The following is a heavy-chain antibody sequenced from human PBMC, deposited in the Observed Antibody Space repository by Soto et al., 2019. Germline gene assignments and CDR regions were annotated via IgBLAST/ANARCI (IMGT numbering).Heavy chain of an antibody. CDR2: IRSKAYGGTT. CDR3: TRDHRITMVRGVIIRNDAFDI. D-gene: IGHD3-10*01. CDR1: GFTFGDYA. Sequence: GGSLRLSCTASGFTFGDYAMSWFRQAPGKGLEWVGFIRSKAYGGTTEYAASVKGRFTISRDDSKSIAYLQMNSLKTEDTAVYYCTRDHRITMVRGVIIRNDAFDIWGQGTMVTVSS. J-gene: IGHJ3*02. V-gene: IGHV3-49*03.